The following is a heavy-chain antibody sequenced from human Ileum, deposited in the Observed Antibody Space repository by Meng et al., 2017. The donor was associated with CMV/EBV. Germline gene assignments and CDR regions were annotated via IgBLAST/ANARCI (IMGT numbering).Heavy chain of an antibody. J-gene: IGHJ6*02. CDR2: ISTDNGNT. CDR3: ARDRGPNDFWNGWGSKGMDV. CDR1: GYTFTSYD. D-gene: IGHD3-3*01. Sequence: ASVKVSCKASGYTFTSYDISWVRRAPGQGLEWMGWISTDNGNTNYAQSFQGRVTLTTDASTSTAYMELRGLRSDDTAVYYCARDRGPNDFWNGWGSKGMDVWGQGTTVTVSS. V-gene: IGHV1-18*01.